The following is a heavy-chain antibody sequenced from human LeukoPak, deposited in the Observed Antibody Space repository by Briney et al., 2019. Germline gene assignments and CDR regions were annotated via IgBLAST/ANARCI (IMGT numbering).Heavy chain of an antibody. J-gene: IGHJ4*02. CDR2: IDPSDSYT. CDR3: AKESPGQSFY. Sequence: GESLRISCKGSGYSFPSYWISWVRQMPGKGLEWMGRIDPSDSYTKYSPSFQGHVTISADKSISTAYLQWSSLKASDTAMYYCAKESPGQSFYWGQGTLVTVSS. CDR1: GYSFPSYW. V-gene: IGHV5-10-1*01. D-gene: IGHD1-14*01.